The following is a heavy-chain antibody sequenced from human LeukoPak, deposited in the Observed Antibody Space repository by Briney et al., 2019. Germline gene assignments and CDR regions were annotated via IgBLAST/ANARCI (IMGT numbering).Heavy chain of an antibody. CDR2: ISGSGGST. CDR1: GFTFSSYA. V-gene: IGHV3-23*01. J-gene: IGHJ6*02. D-gene: IGHD5-18*01. CDR3: LVDTAMISAYYYYYGMDV. Sequence: GGSLRLSCAASGFTFSSYAMSWVRRAPGKGLEWVSAISGSGGSTYYADSVKGRFTISRDNSKNTLYLQMNSLRAEDTAVYYCLVDTAMISAYYYYYGMDVWGQGTTVTVSS.